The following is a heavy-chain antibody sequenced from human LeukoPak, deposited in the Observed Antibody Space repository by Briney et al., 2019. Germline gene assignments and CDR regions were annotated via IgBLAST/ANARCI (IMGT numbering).Heavy chain of an antibody. D-gene: IGHD2-21*01. V-gene: IGHV3-49*04. CDR2: VRSRAYGGTI. CDR1: GFIFSDYA. Sequence: PGGPLRLSCTASGFIFSDYAISWVRQAPGKGLEWVGFVRSRAYGGTIEYAASVKGRFTVSRDDSKSIAYLQMNSLKTEDTAVYYCSRDGHTGMDVWGQGTTVTVSS. CDR3: SRDGHTGMDV. J-gene: IGHJ6*02.